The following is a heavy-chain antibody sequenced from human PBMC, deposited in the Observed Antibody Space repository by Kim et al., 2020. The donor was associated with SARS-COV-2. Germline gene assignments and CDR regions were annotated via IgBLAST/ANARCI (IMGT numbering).Heavy chain of an antibody. CDR1: GFTFSNYE. D-gene: IGHD3-10*01. J-gene: IGHJ4*02. CDR3: AREVFSLDGSGSYWYDY. CDR2: ISSNGRTV. Sequence: GGSLRLSCAASGFTFSNYEMNWVRQAPGKGLEWISYISSNGRTVYYADSVKGRFTISRDNAKNSLYLQMNSLRVEDTALYYCAREVFSLDGSGSYWYDYWGQGSLVTVSS. V-gene: IGHV3-48*03.